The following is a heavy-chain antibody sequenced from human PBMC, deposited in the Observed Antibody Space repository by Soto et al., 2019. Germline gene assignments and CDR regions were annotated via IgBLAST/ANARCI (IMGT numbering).Heavy chain of an antibody. CDR3: ARQTVAGNGWFDP. D-gene: IGHD6-19*01. V-gene: IGHV1-18*01. Sequence: ASVPVACQASGYTFTSYGISWVRQAPGQGLEWMGWISAYNGNTNYAQKLQGRVTMTTDTSTSTAYMELRSLRSDDTAVYYCARQTVAGNGWFDPWGQGTLVTVSS. CDR1: GYTFTSYG. CDR2: ISAYNGNT. J-gene: IGHJ5*02.